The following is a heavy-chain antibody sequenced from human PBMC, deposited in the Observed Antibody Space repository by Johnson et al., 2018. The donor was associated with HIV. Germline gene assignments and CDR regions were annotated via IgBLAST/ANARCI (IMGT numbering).Heavy chain of an antibody. Sequence: QVQLVESGGGVVQPGRSLRLSCAASGFTFSSYGMHWVRQAPGKGLEWVAVISYDGTNKYYVDSVKGRFTISRDNAKNSLYLQMNSLRAEDTAVYYCARLIVGAPGAFDIWGQGTMVTVSS. CDR1: GFTFSSYG. CDR2: ISYDGTNK. D-gene: IGHD1-26*01. J-gene: IGHJ3*02. CDR3: ARLIVGAPGAFDI. V-gene: IGHV3-30*03.